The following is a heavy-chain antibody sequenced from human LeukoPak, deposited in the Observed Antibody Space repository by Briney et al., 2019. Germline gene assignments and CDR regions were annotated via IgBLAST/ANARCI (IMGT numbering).Heavy chain of an antibody. D-gene: IGHD3-9*01. V-gene: IGHV4-4*07. CDR2: VYSSGNA. J-gene: IGHJ6*03. Sequence: SETLSLTCTVSGGSIKKSYWSWIRQPAGKGLEWIGRVYSSGNAHYNSSLNSRVTLSADTSTDQFSLKLNPVTAADTAIYYCARTRYDILTGAYYMDIWGPGTTVAISS. CDR1: GGSIKKSY. CDR3: ARTRYDILTGAYYMDI.